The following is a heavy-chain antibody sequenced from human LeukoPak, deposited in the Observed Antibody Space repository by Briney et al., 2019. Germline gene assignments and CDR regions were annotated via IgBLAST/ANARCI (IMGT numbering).Heavy chain of an antibody. V-gene: IGHV4-34*01. D-gene: IGHD3-10*01. Sequence: PSETLSLTCAVYGGSFSGYYWSWIRQPPGKGLEWIGEINHSGSTNYNPSLKSRVTISVDTSKNQFSLKLSSVTAADTAVYYCARATKLLWFGESQYYYYYMDVWGKGTTVTISS. CDR1: GGSFSGYY. CDR3: ARATKLLWFGESQYYYYYMDV. CDR2: INHSGST. J-gene: IGHJ6*03.